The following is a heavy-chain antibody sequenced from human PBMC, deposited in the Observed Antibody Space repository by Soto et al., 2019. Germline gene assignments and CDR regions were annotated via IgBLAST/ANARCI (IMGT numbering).Heavy chain of an antibody. CDR2: IYTSGNT. J-gene: IGHJ4*02. CDR3: ARDTTNLAFDY. D-gene: IGHD1-26*01. CDR1: SGSIRRDY. V-gene: IGHV4-4*07. Sequence: SETLSLTXTVSSGSIRRDYWNWIRQPAGKGLEWIGRIYTSGNTYYNPSLKSRVSMALDTSKNQFSLNLTSVTAADTAIYYCARDTTNLAFDYWGPGILVTVSS.